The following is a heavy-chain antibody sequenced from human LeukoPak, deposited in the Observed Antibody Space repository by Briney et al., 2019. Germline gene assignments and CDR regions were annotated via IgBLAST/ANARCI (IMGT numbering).Heavy chain of an antibody. V-gene: IGHV1-46*01. CDR3: ARAMNIEATITSLGPDY. CDR1: GLTFSNYY. D-gene: IGHD5-12*01. CDR2: INPIGGST. J-gene: IGHJ4*02. Sequence: ASVKVSCKASGLTFSNYYMHWVRQAPGQGLEWMGIINPIGGSTIYAQKFQGRVTMTRETSTSTVYMELSSLRSEDTAVYYCARAMNIEATITSLGPDYWGQGTLVTVSS.